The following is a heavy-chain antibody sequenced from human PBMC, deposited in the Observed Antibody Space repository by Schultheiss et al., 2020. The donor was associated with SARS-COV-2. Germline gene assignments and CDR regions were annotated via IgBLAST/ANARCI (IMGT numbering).Heavy chain of an antibody. Sequence: SETLSLTCTVSGGSISSYYWSWIRQPPGKGLEWIGYIYYSGSTNYNPSLKSRVTISVDTSKNQFSLKLSSVTAADTAVYYCTRHSAVAGTSDYWGQGTLVTVSS. J-gene: IGHJ4*02. V-gene: IGHV4-59*08. CDR3: TRHSAVAGTSDY. CDR1: GGSISSYY. CDR2: IYYSGST. D-gene: IGHD6-19*01.